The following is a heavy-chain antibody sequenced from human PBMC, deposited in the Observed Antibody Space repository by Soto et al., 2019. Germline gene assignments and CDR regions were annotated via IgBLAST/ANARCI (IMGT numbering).Heavy chain of an antibody. J-gene: IGHJ5*02. D-gene: IGHD3-22*01. CDR1: GGTFSSYA. CDR3: ARDRGPSSGYYPYWFDP. CDR2: IIPIFGTA. Sequence: QVQLVQSGAEVKKPGSSVKVSCKASGGTFSSYAISWVRQAPGQGLEWMGEIIPIFGTANYAQKFQGRVTIAAADSTSTAYMGLSSLRSEDMAVYYCARDRGPSSGYYPYWFDPWGQGTLVTVSS. V-gene: IGHV1-69*12.